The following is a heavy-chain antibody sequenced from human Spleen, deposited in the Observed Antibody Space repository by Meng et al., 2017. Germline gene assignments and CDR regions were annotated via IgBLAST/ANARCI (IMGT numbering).Heavy chain of an antibody. CDR3: ASDAYCGGDCYN. Sequence: SETLSLTCTVSGGSISSGSYYWSWIRQPPGGGLEWIGEINHSGSTNYNPSLKSRVTISADMSKKQFSLKLSSVTAADTAVYYCASDAYCGGDCYNWGQGTLVTVSS. J-gene: IGHJ4*02. CDR2: INHSGST. D-gene: IGHD2-21*02. V-gene: IGHV4-61*01. CDR1: GGSISSGSYY.